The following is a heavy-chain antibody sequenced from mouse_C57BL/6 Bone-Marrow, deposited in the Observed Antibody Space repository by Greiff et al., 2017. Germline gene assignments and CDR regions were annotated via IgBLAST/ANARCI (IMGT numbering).Heavy chain of an antibody. CDR1: GYAFSSSW. J-gene: IGHJ1*03. CDR3: AREYYGTDCYFDV. V-gene: IGHV1-82*01. D-gene: IGHD1-1*01. Sequence: QVQLQQSGPELVKPGASVKISCKASGYAFSSSWMNWVKQRPGKGLEWIGRIYPGDGDTNYNGKFKGKATLTADKSSSTAYMQLSSLKSEDSAVYCCAREYYGTDCYFDVWGTGTTVTVSS. CDR2: IYPGDGDT.